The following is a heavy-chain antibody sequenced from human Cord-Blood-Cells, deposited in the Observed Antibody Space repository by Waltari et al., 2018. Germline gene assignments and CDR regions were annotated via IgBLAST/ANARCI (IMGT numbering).Heavy chain of an antibody. Sequence: QLQLQESGPGLVKPSETLSLTCTVSGGSISSSSYYWGWIRQPPGKGLEWIGSIYYSGSTYYNPSLMSRVTISVDTSKNQCSLKLSSVTAADTSVYYCARNYCSSTSCDAFDIWGQGTMVTVSS. V-gene: IGHV4-39*01. J-gene: IGHJ3*02. CDR1: GGSISSSSYY. CDR2: IYYSGST. CDR3: ARNYCSSTSCDAFDI. D-gene: IGHD2-2*01.